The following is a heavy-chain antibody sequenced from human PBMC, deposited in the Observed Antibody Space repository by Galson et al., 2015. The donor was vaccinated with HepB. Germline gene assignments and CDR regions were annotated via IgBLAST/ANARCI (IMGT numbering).Heavy chain of an antibody. CDR3: ATTRDGVSFDY. Sequence: SCKAPGGTFSNYGIAWVRQAPGQGLEWMGKIIPVPGTANYAHHLRGRVTITADTSTNTVYMDLSSLRSEDTAMYYCATTRDGVSFDYWGQGTLLTVSS. J-gene: IGHJ4*02. V-gene: IGHV1-69*04. CDR1: GGTFSNYG. D-gene: IGHD3-16*01. CDR2: IIPVPGTA.